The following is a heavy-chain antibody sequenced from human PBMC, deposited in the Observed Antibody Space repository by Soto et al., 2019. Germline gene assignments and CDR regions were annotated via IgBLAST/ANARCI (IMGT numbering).Heavy chain of an antibody. CDR3: VRGPRLVATLYPFEI. J-gene: IGHJ3*02. CDR1: GGSMSSSSYY. CDR2: IFYSGSR. V-gene: IGHV4-39*01. Sequence: KPSETLSLTCTVSGGSMSSSSYYWGWIRQPPGKGLEWIGSIFYSGSRCPNPSLESRITISVDTANNQFSLKLTSVTATDTATYYCVRGPRLVATLYPFEIWGQGTVVTVSS. D-gene: IGHD5-12*01.